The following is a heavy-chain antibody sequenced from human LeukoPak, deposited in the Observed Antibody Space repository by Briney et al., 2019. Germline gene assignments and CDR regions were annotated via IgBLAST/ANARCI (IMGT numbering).Heavy chain of an antibody. CDR1: GFTFSNYW. D-gene: IGHD2-21*02. Sequence: GGSLRLSCAASGFTFSNYWMNWVRQAPGKGLEWVATIKEDGSQKYYVDSVRGRFTISRDNARNSLYLQLNSLRVEDTAMYYCARYFTKVTETLRLDYWGQGNLVTVTS. J-gene: IGHJ4*02. CDR3: ARYFTKVTETLRLDY. CDR2: IKEDGSQK. V-gene: IGHV3-7*03.